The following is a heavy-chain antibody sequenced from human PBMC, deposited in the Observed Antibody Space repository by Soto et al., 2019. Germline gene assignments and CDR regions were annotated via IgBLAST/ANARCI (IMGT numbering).Heavy chain of an antibody. CDR1: GFTFDDYA. V-gene: IGHV3-43*01. CDR3: AKDKAVAGSLHNYGMDV. J-gene: IGHJ6*02. Sequence: GSLRLSCAASGFTFDDYAMHWVRQAPGKGLEWVSLISWDGGSTYYADSVKGRFTISRDNSKNSLYLQMNSLRTEDTALYYCAKDKAVAGSLHNYGMDVWGQGTTVTVS. CDR2: ISWDGGST. D-gene: IGHD6-19*01.